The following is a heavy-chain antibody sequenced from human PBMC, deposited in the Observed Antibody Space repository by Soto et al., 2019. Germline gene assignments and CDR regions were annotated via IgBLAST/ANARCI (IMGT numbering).Heavy chain of an antibody. J-gene: IGHJ4*02. V-gene: IGHV1-18*01. CDR2: ISAYNGKR. Sequence: QVQLVQSGAEVKKPGASVKVSCKASGYTFSSYGFSWVRQAPGQGLEWMGWISAYNGKRNYAQKLQGRVTMTTDTSTRTAYMELRSLGSDDTAVYYCARGGYCSGGTCYPLHYWGQGTLVTVSS. CDR3: ARGGYCSGGTCYPLHY. D-gene: IGHD2-15*01. CDR1: GYTFSSYG.